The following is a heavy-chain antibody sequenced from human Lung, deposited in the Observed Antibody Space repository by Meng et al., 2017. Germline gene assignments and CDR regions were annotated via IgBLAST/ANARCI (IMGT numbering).Heavy chain of an antibody. CDR3: ARGPTTMAHDFDY. CDR2: IKHSGST. CDR1: GGSFRDYY. J-gene: IGHJ4*02. V-gene: IGHV4-34*01. Sequence: VQLQQWCACLLSPAETLSLPCGVSGGSFRDYYWSWIRQPPGKGLEWIGEIKHSGSTNYNPSLESRATISVDTSQNNLSLKLSSVTAADSAVYYCARGPTTMAHDFDYWGQGTLVTVSS. D-gene: IGHD4-11*01.